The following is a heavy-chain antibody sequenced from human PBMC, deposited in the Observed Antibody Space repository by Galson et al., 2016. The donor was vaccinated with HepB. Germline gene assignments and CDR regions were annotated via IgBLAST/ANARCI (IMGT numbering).Heavy chain of an antibody. CDR2: ISTRRTT. J-gene: IGHJ4*02. D-gene: IGHD1-1*01. CDR1: GFVFSNFG. CDR3: AKERLVRRIFDH. Sequence: SLRLSCAASGFVFSNFGLSWVRHAPGKGREWVASISTRRTTYYSDSVQGRSTISRDNSNNTLYLQMNGLRAEDTAVYYCAKERLVRRIFDHWGQGTLLTVS. V-gene: IGHV3-23*01.